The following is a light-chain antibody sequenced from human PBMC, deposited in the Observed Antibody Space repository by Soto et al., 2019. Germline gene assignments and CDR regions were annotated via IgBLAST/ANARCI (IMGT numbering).Light chain of an antibody. Sequence: DIQMTQSPSSLSASVGDRVSITCRASQGITNYLAWYQQKAGKAPKLLIYAASTLQSGVPSRFSGSGSGTDFSLTISSLQPEDVATYYCQKYNGAPWTFGQGNKVEIK. CDR1: QGITNY. CDR2: AAS. J-gene: IGKJ1*01. V-gene: IGKV1-27*01. CDR3: QKYNGAPWT.